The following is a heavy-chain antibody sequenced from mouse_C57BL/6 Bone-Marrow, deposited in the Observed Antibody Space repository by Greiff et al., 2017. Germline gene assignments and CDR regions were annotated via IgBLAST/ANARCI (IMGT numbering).Heavy chain of an antibody. V-gene: IGHV14-2*01. J-gene: IGHJ2*01. CDR1: GFNIKDYY. Sequence: VQLKQSGAELVKPGASVKLSCTASGFNIKDYYIHWVKQRTEQGLEWIGRIDPEDGETKYAPKFQDKATITAATSSNTAYLQLSSLTSEDTAVYYCTRSLIYYGTNYWGRGTTLTVSA. CDR3: TRSLIYYGTNY. CDR2: IDPEDGET. D-gene: IGHD1-1*01.